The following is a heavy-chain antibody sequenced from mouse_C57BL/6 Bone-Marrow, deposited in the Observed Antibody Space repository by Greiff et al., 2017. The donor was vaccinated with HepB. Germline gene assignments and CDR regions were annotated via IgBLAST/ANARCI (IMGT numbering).Heavy chain of an antibody. D-gene: IGHD1-1*01. CDR2: IYPSDSET. V-gene: IGHV1-61*01. CDR3: AREFGTTVV. J-gene: IGHJ2*01. Sequence: VQLQQPGAELVRPGSSVKLSCKASGYTFTSYWMDWVKQRPGQGLEWIGNIYPSDSETHYNQKFKDKATFTVDKSSSTAYMQLRSLTSEDSAVYYCAREFGTTVVWGQGTTLTVSS. CDR1: GYTFTSYW.